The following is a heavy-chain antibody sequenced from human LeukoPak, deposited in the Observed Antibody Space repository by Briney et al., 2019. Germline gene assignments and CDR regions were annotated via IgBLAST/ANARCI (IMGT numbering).Heavy chain of an antibody. CDR2: INHSGST. CDR3: AREGYYYDSSGYYYFPYYYYMDV. Sequence: PSETLSLTCAVYGGSFSGYYWSWIRQPPGKRLEWIGEINHSGSTNYNPSLKSRVTISVDTSKNQFSLKLSSVTAADTAVYYCAREGYYYDSSGYYYFPYYYYMDVWGKGTTVTVSS. D-gene: IGHD3-22*01. CDR1: GGSFSGYY. J-gene: IGHJ6*03. V-gene: IGHV4-34*01.